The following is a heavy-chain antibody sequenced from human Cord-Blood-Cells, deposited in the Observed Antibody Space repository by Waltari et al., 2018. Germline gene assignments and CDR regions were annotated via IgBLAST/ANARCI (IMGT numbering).Heavy chain of an antibody. J-gene: IGHJ4*02. CDR1: GYSISGYY. CDR3: ARESAAQHDY. Sequence: QVQLPASGPGLGKPSETLSLPCAVSGYSISGYYWSWVRQPPGEGLECIRSIYHGGTPDYTPSLKSRGTIAVDTSKNQFSLKLSSVTAADTAGYYCARESAAQHDYWGQGTLVTVSS. V-gene: IGHV4-38-2*02. CDR2: IYHGGTP. D-gene: IGHD6-6*01.